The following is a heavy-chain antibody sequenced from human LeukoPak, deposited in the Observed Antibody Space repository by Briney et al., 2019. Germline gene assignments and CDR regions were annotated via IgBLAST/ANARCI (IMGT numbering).Heavy chain of an antibody. V-gene: IGHV3-74*01. D-gene: IGHD3-16*02. Sequence: GGSLRLSCAASGSTFSSYAMNWVRQTPGKVLVWVSRIHSDGSSTTYADSVKGRFTISRDNAKNTLYLQMNSLRAEDTAVYYCARAGEMITFGGVIGHYDVFDIWGQGTMVTVSS. CDR2: IHSDGSST. J-gene: IGHJ3*02. CDR1: GSTFSSYA. CDR3: ARAGEMITFGGVIGHYDVFDI.